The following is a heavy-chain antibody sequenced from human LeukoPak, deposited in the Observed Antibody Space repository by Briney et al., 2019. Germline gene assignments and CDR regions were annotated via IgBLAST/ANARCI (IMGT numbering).Heavy chain of an antibody. Sequence: PGGSLRLSCAASGFTFSNAWMSWVRQAPGKGLEWVSSISSSSSYIYYADSVKGRFTISRDNAKNSLYLQMNSLRAEDTAVYYCATSEVGATVRPDAFDIWGQGTMVTVSS. CDR1: GFTFSNAW. J-gene: IGHJ3*02. CDR3: ATSEVGATVRPDAFDI. D-gene: IGHD1-26*01. V-gene: IGHV3-21*01. CDR2: ISSSSSYI.